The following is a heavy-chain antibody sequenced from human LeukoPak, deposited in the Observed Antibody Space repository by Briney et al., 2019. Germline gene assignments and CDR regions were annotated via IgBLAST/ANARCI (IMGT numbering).Heavy chain of an antibody. D-gene: IGHD1-1*01. J-gene: IGHJ4*03. CDR3: ARGPTISETGYFDY. Sequence: NPSETLSLTCAVYGGSFSAYYWSWIRQSPGKGLQWIAEVNHRGDTNYNPSVKGRVTISVDTSKNQFSLKVTSLTAADTAVYYCARGPTISETGYFDYWGQGTLVTVPS. CDR2: VNHRGDT. CDR1: GGSFSAYY. V-gene: IGHV4-34*01.